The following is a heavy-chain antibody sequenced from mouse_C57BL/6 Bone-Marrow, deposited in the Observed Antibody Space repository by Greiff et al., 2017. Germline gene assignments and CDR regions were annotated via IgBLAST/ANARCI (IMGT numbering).Heavy chain of an antibody. J-gene: IGHJ4*01. CDR3: AKPRDYYGYAMDY. D-gene: IGHD1-1*01. V-gene: IGHV1-69*01. CDR1: GYTFTSYW. CDR2: IDPSDSYT. Sequence: QVQLQQPGAELVMPGASVKLSCKASGYTFTSYWMHWVKQRPGQGLEWIGEIDPSDSYTKYNQKFKGKSTLTVDKSSSTAYMQLSSLTSEDSAVYYFAKPRDYYGYAMDYWGQGTSVTVSS.